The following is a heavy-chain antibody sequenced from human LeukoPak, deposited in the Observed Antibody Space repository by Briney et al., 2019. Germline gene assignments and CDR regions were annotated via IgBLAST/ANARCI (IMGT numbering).Heavy chain of an antibody. CDR1: GYTFTNYG. CDR2: ISAYNGNT. J-gene: IGHJ4*02. CDR3: ARAQTLDADYDY. V-gene: IGHV1-18*01. D-gene: IGHD1-1*01. Sequence: ASVKVSFTTSGYTFTNYGIAWVRQAPGQGLEWMGWISAYNGNTNYAQKLQGRVAMTTDTSTSTAYMELRSLRSDDTAVYYCARAQTLDADYDYWGQGTLVTVSS.